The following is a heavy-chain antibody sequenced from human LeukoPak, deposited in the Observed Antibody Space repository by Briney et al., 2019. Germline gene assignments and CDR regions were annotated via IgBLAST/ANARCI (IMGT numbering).Heavy chain of an antibody. CDR3: ARSPLNELRVYLDY. CDR1: GYTFTSYG. J-gene: IGHJ4*02. V-gene: IGHV1-18*01. CDR2: ISAYNGNT. Sequence: ASVKVSCKASGYTFTSYGISWVRQAPGQGLEWMGWISAYNGNTNYAQKLQGRVTMTTDTSTSTAYMELRSLRSDDTAVYYCARSPLNELRVYLDYWGQGTLVTVSS. D-gene: IGHD1-7*01.